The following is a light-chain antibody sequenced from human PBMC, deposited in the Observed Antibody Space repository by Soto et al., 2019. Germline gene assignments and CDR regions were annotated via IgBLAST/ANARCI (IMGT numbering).Light chain of an antibody. Sequence: QSALTQPRSVSGSPGQSVTISCTGTSSDVGGYNYVSWYQQHPGKAPKLMIYDVSKRPSGVPDRFSGSKSGNTASLTISELQAEDEADYYCCPYAGSYSYVFGTGTKLTVL. J-gene: IGLJ1*01. CDR2: DVS. CDR1: SSDVGGYNY. CDR3: CPYAGSYSYV. V-gene: IGLV2-11*01.